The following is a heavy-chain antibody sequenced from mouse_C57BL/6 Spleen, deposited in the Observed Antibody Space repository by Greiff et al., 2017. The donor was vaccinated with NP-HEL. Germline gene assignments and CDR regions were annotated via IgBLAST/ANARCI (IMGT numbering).Heavy chain of an antibody. D-gene: IGHD1-1*01. CDR3: ARCRFITTVVDYAMDY. V-gene: IGHV1-82*01. J-gene: IGHJ4*01. Sequence: VQLQQSGPELVKPGASVKISCKASGYAFSSSWMNWVKQRPGKGLEWIGRIYPGDGDTNYNGKFKGKATLTADKSSSTAYMQLSSLTSEDSAVYFCARCRFITTVVDYAMDYWGQGTSVTVSS. CDR2: IYPGDGDT. CDR1: GYAFSSSW.